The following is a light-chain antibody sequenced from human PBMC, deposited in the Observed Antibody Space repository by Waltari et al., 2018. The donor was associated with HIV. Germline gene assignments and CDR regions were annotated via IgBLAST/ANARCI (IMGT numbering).Light chain of an antibody. Sequence: QSPSTLSASIGDRVTITCRASQSISVWLAWYHQKPGKAPKLLIYEASNLESGVPSRFSGTGSGTEFTLTISSLQPDDSATFYCQQYDTFPWTFGQGTKVGIK. CDR1: QSISVW. CDR3: QQYDTFPWT. CDR2: EAS. V-gene: IGKV1-5*03. J-gene: IGKJ1*01.